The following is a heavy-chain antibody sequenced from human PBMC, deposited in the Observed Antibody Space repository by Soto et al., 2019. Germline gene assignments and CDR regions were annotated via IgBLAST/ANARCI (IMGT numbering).Heavy chain of an antibody. CDR1: GGSISSGDYY. CDR2: IYYSGSA. D-gene: IGHD2-15*01. CDR3: ARAGGYCSGGSCYKRYYYYGMDV. Sequence: LSLTCIVSGGSISSGDYYWSWIRQHPGKGLEWIGYIYYSGSAYYNPSLKSRVTMSVDTSKNQFSLKLSSVTAADTAVYYCARAGGYCSGGSCYKRYYYYGMDVWGQGTTVTVSS. V-gene: IGHV4-31*03. J-gene: IGHJ6*02.